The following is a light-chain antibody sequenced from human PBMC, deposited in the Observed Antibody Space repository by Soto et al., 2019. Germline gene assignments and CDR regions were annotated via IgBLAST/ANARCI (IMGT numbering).Light chain of an antibody. CDR1: SSDIGSYNR. V-gene: IGLV2-14*01. CDR2: EVT. Sequence: ALTQPASVSGSPGQSITISCTGTSSDIGSYNRVSWYQQHPGKAPKLIIYEVTDRPSGVSNRFSGSKSGNTASLTISGLQAEDEAEYYCSSYTNINTRACVFGTGTKVTVL. J-gene: IGLJ1*01. CDR3: SSYTNINTRACV.